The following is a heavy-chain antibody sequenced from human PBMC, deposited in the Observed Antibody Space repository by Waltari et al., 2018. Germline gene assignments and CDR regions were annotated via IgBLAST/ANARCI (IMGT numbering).Heavy chain of an antibody. J-gene: IGHJ4*02. CDR2: INPKNGDT. V-gene: IGHV1-2*06. CDR3: LRDSSGSHFDY. D-gene: IGHD3-22*01. Sequence: LVQSGAEVTKQGASVQVSCKASEYTFTGYAILWVRQAPGQGLEWMGRINPKNGDTHYAQNLQGRVALTTDTSTNTAFMELQRLRSDDTAVYYCLRDSSGSHFDYWGQGTLVTVSS. CDR1: EYTFTGYA.